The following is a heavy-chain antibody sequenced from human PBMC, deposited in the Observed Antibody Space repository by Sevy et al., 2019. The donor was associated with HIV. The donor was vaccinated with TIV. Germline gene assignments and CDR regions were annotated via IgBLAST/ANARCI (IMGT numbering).Heavy chain of an antibody. Sequence: ASVKVSCKASGGSLSSYAISWVRQAPGQGLEWMGGFIPILHTSKYTQKLQGRLTITADESTSTANMELSSLRSEDTAIYYCAIIGSQLGDRPDMDVWGQGTTVTVSS. CDR1: GGSLSSYA. D-gene: IGHD1-1*01. J-gene: IGHJ6*02. CDR2: FIPILHTS. V-gene: IGHV1-69*13. CDR3: AIIGSQLGDRPDMDV.